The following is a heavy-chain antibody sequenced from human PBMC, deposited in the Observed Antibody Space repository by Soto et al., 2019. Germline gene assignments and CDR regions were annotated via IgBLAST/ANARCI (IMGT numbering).Heavy chain of an antibody. Sequence: KRXETLSLTCTVSGGSISSHYWSWVRQAPGKGLEWIGHIYYRGSTTYNPSLRSRSTISVDTSNNQFSLKLNSVTTADTAVYYCARDGREASGMDVWGQGTKVTVSS. CDR3: ARDGREASGMDV. CDR2: IYYRGST. J-gene: IGHJ6*02. D-gene: IGHD1-26*01. V-gene: IGHV4-59*11. CDR1: GGSISSHY.